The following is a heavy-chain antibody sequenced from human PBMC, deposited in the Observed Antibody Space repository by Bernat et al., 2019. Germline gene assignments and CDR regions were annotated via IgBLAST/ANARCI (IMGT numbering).Heavy chain of an antibody. J-gene: IGHJ5*02. CDR1: GFTFSTYW. V-gene: IGHV3-74*01. CDR3: ARVGGGSSGYVNWFDP. D-gene: IGHD3-22*01. Sequence: EVQLVESGGVLVQPGGSLRLSCAASGFTFSTYWMHWVRQAPGKGLVWVSRINDDGSNTNYADSVKGRFTISRDNAKDTLYLQMNSLRAEDTAVYYCARVGGGSSGYVNWFDPWGQGTLVTVSS. CDR2: INDDGSNT.